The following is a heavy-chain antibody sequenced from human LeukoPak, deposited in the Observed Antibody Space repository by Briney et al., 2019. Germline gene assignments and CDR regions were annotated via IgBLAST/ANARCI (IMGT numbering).Heavy chain of an antibody. CDR2: IYYRGST. V-gene: IGHV4-30-4*08. CDR1: GGSISSGDYY. CDR3: ARVSLDCSSTSCYTLFDY. D-gene: IGHD2-2*02. J-gene: IGHJ4*02. Sequence: SQTLSLTCTVSGGSISSGDYYWSWIRQPPGKGLEWIGYIYYRGSTYYNPSLKSRVTISVDTSKNQFSLKLSSVTAADTAVYYCARVSLDCSSTSCYTLFDYWGQGTLVTVSS.